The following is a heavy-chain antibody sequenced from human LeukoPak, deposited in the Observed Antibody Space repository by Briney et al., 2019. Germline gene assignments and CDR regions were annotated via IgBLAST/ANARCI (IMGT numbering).Heavy chain of an antibody. CDR3: ASARWDY. CDR2: IYTGGST. CDR1: GGSISSGSYY. Sequence: SQTLSLTCTVSGGSISSGSYYWSWIRQPAGKGLEWIGRIYTGGSTNYNPSLKSRVTISVDTSKNQFSLKLSSVTAADTAVYYCASARWDYWGQGTLVTVSS. D-gene: IGHD5-24*01. V-gene: IGHV4-61*02. J-gene: IGHJ4*02.